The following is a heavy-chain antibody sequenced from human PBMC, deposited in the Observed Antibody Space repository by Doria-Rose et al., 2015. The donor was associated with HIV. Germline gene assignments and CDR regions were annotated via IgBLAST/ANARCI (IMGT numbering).Heavy chain of an antibody. D-gene: IGHD3-16*01. V-gene: IGHV4-39*07. CDR1: GASISSDNY. CDR2: YYSSGRT. J-gene: IGHJ4*02. Sequence: QLQLQESGPGLVKPSETLSLTCTVSGASISSDNYWGWIRQPPGKGLEWIGSYYSSGRTYYNPSLKSRVTISADTSKNQFSLNLSSLTAADTAVYYCVMMPHYWGQGTLVTVSS. CDR3: VMMPHY.